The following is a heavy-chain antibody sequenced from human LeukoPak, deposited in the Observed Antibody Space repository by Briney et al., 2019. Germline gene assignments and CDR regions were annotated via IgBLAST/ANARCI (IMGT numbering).Heavy chain of an antibody. J-gene: IGHJ4*02. D-gene: IGHD3-10*01. V-gene: IGHV3-30*04. CDR2: VSAHGLDK. CDR1: GFTFSSYA. Sequence: GGSLRLSCAASGFTFSSYAMHWVRQAPGKGLEWLAVVSAHGLDKFYASSVRGRFTISKDTSKNTLSLQMNSLRSDDSGVYYCARAFTPGVRKALWIGDSLWDQGTLVTVSS. CDR3: ARAFTPGVRKALWIGDSL.